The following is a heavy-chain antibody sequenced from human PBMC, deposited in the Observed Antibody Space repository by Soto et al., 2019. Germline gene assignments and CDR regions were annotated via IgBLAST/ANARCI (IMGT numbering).Heavy chain of an antibody. CDR1: GGSISSYY. Sequence: QVQLQESGPGLVKPSETLSLTCTVSGGSISSYYWSWIRQPPGKGLEWIGYIYYSGSTNYNPSLKSRVTISVDTSKNQFSLKLSYVTAADTAVYYCARRWGRTFDYWGQGPLVTVSS. J-gene: IGHJ4*02. CDR3: ARRWGRTFDY. V-gene: IGHV4-59*08. D-gene: IGHD7-27*01. CDR2: IYYSGST.